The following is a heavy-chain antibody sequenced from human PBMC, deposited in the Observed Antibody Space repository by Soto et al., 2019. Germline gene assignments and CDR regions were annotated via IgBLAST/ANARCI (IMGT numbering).Heavy chain of an antibody. D-gene: IGHD4-17*01. J-gene: IGHJ4*02. CDR1: GYTFTGYY. CDR3: ARVRTTVTTVDY. V-gene: IGHV1-2*04. Sequence: GASVKVSCKASGYTFTGYYMHWVRQAPGQGLEWMGWINPNSGGTNYAQKFQGWVTMTRDTSISTAYMELRSLRSDDTAVYYCARVRTTVTTVDYWGQGTLVTVSS. CDR2: INPNSGGT.